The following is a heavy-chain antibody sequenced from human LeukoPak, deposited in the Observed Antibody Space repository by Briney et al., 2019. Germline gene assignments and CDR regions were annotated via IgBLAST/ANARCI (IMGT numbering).Heavy chain of an antibody. V-gene: IGHV3-53*01. CDR1: GFTVSGNY. CDR2: IYKEGNT. D-gene: IGHD6-19*01. CDR3: ARESVASGWYLY. J-gene: IGHJ4*02. Sequence: GGSLRLSCAASGFTVSGNYMSWVRQAPGKGLECVSTIYKEGNTFYADSVRGRFTLSRDNSKNTLYLQTNSLRAEDTAIYYCARESVASGWYLYWGQGTLVTLSS.